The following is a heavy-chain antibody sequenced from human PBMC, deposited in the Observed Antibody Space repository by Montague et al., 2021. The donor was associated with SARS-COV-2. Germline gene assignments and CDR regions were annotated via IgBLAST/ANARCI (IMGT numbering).Heavy chain of an antibody. CDR2: ISSSSSYI. CDR3: ARDDYVWGSYRYSQYNWFDP. CDR1: GFTFSSYS. D-gene: IGHD3-16*02. Sequence: SLRLSLSASGFTFSSYSMNWVRQAPGKGLEWVSSISSSSSYIYYADSVKGRFTISRGNAKNSLYLQMNSLRAEDTAVYYCARDDYVWGSYRYSQYNWFDPWGQGTLVTVSS. V-gene: IGHV3-21*01. J-gene: IGHJ5*02.